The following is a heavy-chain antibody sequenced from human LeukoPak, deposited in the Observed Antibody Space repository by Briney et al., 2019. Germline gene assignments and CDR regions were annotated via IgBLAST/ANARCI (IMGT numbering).Heavy chain of an antibody. D-gene: IGHD4-17*01. CDR2: ISYDGSNR. J-gene: IGHJ4*02. CDR1: GFTFSSYG. V-gene: IGHV3-30*18. CDR3: AKSTTVTQRGYFDY. Sequence: GGSLRLSCAASGFTFSSYGMHWVRQAPAKGLEWVAIISYDGSNRYYADSVKGRFTISRDNSKNTLYLQMNSLRAEDTAVYYCAKSTTVTQRGYFDYWGQGTLVTVSS.